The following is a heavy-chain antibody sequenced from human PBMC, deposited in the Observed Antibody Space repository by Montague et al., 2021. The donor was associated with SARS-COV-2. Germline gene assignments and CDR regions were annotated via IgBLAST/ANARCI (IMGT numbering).Heavy chain of an antibody. CDR3: AHRPSIAAAGTFRFDP. CDR2: IYWDDDK. V-gene: IGHV2-5*02. J-gene: IGHJ5*02. CDR1: GFSLSTSGVG. Sequence: VKPTQTLTLTCTFSGFSLSTSGVGVGWIRQPPGKALEWLALIYWDDDKRYSPSLKSRLTITKDTSKNQVVLTMTNMGPVDTATYYCAHRPSIAAAGTFRFDPWGQGTLVTVSS. D-gene: IGHD6-13*01.